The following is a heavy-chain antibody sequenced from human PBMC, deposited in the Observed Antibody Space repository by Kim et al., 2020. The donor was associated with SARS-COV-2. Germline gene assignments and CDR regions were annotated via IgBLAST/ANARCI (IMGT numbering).Heavy chain of an antibody. CDR3: ATGLSV. CDR2: PNSGHT. Sequence: PNSGHTGYAQKFQGRVTMTRNTSISTAYMELSSLRSEDTAVYYCATGLSVWGQGTTVTVSS. J-gene: IGHJ6*02. D-gene: IGHD1-1*01. V-gene: IGHV1-8*01.